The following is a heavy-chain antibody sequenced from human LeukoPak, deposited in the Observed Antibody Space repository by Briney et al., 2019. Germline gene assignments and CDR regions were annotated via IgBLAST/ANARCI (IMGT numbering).Heavy chain of an antibody. CDR2: MNPNSGNT. D-gene: IGHD2-2*01. V-gene: IGHV1-8*03. CDR1: GYTFTSYD. J-gene: IGHJ4*02. CDR3: ARGQPPSLGYCSSTSCAIDY. Sequence: ASVKVSCKASGYTFTSYDINWVRQATGQGLEWTGWMNPNSGNTGYAQKFQGRVTITRNTSISTAYMELSSLRSEDTAVYYCARGQPPSLGYCSSTSCAIDYWGQGTLVTVSS.